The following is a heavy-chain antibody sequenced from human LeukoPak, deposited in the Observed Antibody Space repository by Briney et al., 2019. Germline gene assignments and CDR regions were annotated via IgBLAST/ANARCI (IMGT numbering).Heavy chain of an antibody. CDR2: IHYTGST. D-gene: IGHD3-9*01. CDR1: GGSITSSY. CDR3: ARGRYSAGDNWFDP. J-gene: IGHJ5*02. Sequence: SETLSLTCTVSGGSITSSYWSWIRQSPGKGLEWIGYIHYTGSTNYNPSLKSRVTMLIDTSKNQFSLKLSSVTAADTAVYYCARGRYSAGDNWFDPWGPGTLVTVSS. V-gene: IGHV4-59*01.